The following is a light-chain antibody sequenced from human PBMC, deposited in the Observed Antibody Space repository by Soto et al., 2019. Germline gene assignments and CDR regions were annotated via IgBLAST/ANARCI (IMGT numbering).Light chain of an antibody. V-gene: IGKV3-20*01. CDR2: GAS. Sequence: EIVLTQSPGTLSLSPGERATLSCRASQSVSSSYLAWYQQKPGQAPRLLIYGASSRATGIPDRFSGSGSGTDFTLTIRRLEPEDFAVYYWQQYCCSSGFTFGPGTKVDIK. CDR3: QQYCCSSGFT. CDR1: QSVSSSY. J-gene: IGKJ3*01.